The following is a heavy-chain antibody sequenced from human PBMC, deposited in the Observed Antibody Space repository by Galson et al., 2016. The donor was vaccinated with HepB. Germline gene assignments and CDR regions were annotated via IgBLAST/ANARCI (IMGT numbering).Heavy chain of an antibody. V-gene: IGHV4-59*01. D-gene: IGHD4-17*01. CDR3: ARERATVTNYYYGMDV. CDR1: GGSISSYY. J-gene: IGHJ6*02. CDR2: IYYSGST. Sequence: SETLSLTCTVSGGSISSYYWNWIRQPPGKGLEWIGYIYYSGSTNYNPSLKSRVTLSVDTSKNQCSLKPSSVAAADTAVYYCARERATVTNYYYGMDVWGPGPTVTVYS.